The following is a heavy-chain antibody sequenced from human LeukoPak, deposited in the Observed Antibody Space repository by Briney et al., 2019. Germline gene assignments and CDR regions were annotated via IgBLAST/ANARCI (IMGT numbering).Heavy chain of an antibody. CDR3: TTGLALWFGELSPINNNWFDP. Sequence: GSLRLSCAASGFTFSNAWMSWVRQAPGKGLEWVGRIKSKTDGGTTDYAAPVKGRFTISRDDSKNTLYLQMNSLKTEDTAVYYCTTGLALWFGELSPINNNWFDPWGQGTLVTVSS. V-gene: IGHV3-15*01. CDR1: GFTFSNAW. J-gene: IGHJ5*02. CDR2: IKSKTDGGTT. D-gene: IGHD3-10*01.